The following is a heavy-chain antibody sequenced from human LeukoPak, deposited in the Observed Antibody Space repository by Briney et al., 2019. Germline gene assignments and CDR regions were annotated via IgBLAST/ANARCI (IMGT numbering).Heavy chain of an antibody. CDR3: ARVGAGGSKIVVVRRYSFDI. D-gene: IGHD3-22*01. CDR2: ISSSGSYI. V-gene: IGHV3-21*01. J-gene: IGHJ3*02. Sequence: GGSLRLSCAASGFTFSSYSINWVRQAPGKGLEWVSSISSSGSYIYYGASVKGRFTISRDNAKNSLYLQMNSLIAEDTAVYYCARVGAGGSKIVVVRRYSFDIWGQGTMVTVSS. CDR1: GFTFSSYS.